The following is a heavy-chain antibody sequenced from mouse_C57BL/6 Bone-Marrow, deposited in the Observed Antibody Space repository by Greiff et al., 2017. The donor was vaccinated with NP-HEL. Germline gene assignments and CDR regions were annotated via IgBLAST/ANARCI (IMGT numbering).Heavy chain of an antibody. CDR3: ARDSGYAFDY. CDR1: GYTFTSYW. D-gene: IGHD3-2*02. J-gene: IGHJ2*01. V-gene: IGHV1-53*01. CDR2: INPGNGDT. Sequence: VQLQQSGTELVKPGTSVRLSCKASGYTFTSYWMYWVKQRPGQGLEWIGNINPGNGDTNYNEKFKNKATLTVDKSSNTAYMQLSSLTSEDSAVYYCARDSGYAFDYWGQGTTLTVSS.